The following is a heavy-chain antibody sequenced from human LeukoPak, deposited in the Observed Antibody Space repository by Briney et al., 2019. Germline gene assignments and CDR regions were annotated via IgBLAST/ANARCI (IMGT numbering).Heavy chain of an antibody. CDR1: GFTFRNYS. CDR2: INSRSSYI. J-gene: IGHJ4*02. Sequence: GGSLRLSCAASGFTFRNYSMQWVRQAPGKGLEWVSSINSRSSYIHYADSVKGRFTISRDNAKNSLFLQMNSLRAEETAVYYCARDKYSSSWFADSWGQGTPVTVSS. D-gene: IGHD2-2*01. CDR3: ARDKYSSSWFADS. V-gene: IGHV3-21*01.